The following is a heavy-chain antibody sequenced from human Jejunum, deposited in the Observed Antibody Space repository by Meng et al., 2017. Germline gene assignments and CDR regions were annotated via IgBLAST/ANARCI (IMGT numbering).Heavy chain of an antibody. CDR1: GDSISGSNSY. V-gene: IGHV4-39*07. Sequence: SETLSLTCSVSGDSISGSNSYWGWIRQPPGETLEWIANIYHSGITQYNPSLKSRVTISLDTSKNQFSLKLTSVTAADTAVYYCARDRGSSYGYGDVFDIWGQGTMVTVSS. J-gene: IGHJ3*02. D-gene: IGHD5-18*01. CDR2: IYHSGIT. CDR3: ARDRGSSYGYGDVFDI.